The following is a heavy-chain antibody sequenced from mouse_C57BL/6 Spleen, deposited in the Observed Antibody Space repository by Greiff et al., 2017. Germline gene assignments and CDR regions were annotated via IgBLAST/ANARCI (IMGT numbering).Heavy chain of an antibody. D-gene: IGHD2-4*01. J-gene: IGHJ2*01. V-gene: IGHV1-69*01. CDR2: IDPSDSYT. CDR1: GYTFTSYW. Sequence: QVQLQQPGAELVMPGASVKLSCKASGYTFTSYWMHWVKQRPGQGLEWIGEIDPSDSYTNYNQKFKGKSTLTVDKSSSTAYMQLSSLTSEDSAVXYCARGMIKTCFDYWGQGTTLTVSS. CDR3: ARGMIKTCFDY.